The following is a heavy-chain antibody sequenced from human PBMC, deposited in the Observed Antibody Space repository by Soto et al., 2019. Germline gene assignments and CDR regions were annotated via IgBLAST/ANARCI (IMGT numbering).Heavy chain of an antibody. J-gene: IGHJ6*02. CDR3: ARITGMVNSYHYYGLDV. Sequence: QVQLQESGPGLVKPSQTLSLTCSVSGGSISSAGYYWSWIRQHPGKGLEWIGYIHYSGSTYYNPSLESRVTISVDTSKNEFSLNLSSVTAADTAVYYCARITGMVNSYHYYGLDVWGQGTTVTVSS. CDR1: GGSISSAGYY. CDR2: IHYSGST. D-gene: IGHD5-18*01. V-gene: IGHV4-31*03.